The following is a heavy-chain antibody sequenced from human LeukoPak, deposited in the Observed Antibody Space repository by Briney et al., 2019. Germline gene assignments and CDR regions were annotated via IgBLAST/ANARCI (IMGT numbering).Heavy chain of an antibody. CDR1: GGSVSSSSYY. CDR2: IYYSGST. V-gene: IGHV4-39*07. D-gene: IGHD3-22*01. J-gene: IGHJ4*02. Sequence: PSETLSLTCTVSGGSVSSSSYYWGWIRQPPGKGLEWIGSIYYSGSTYYNPSLKSRVTISVDTSKNQFSLKLSSVTAADTAVYYCARVYRPTSMIVVVIPRPGYFDYWGQGTLVTVSS. CDR3: ARVYRPTSMIVVVIPRPGYFDY.